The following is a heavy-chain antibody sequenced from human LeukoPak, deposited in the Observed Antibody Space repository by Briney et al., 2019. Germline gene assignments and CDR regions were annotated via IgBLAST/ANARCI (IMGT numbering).Heavy chain of an antibody. CDR3: ARGRYFDWLLYYFDY. CDR1: GGSISSYY. D-gene: IGHD3-9*01. J-gene: IGHJ4*02. CDR2: IYYSGST. Sequence: PSETLSLTCTVSGGSISSYYWSWIRQPPGKGLEWIGYIYYSGSTNYNPSLKSRVTISVDTSKSQFSLKLSSVTAADTAVYYCARGRYFDWLLYYFDYWGQGTLVTVSS. V-gene: IGHV4-59*01.